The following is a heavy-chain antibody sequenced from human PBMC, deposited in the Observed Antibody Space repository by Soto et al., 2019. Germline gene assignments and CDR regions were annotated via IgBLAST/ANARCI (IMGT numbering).Heavy chain of an antibody. J-gene: IGHJ4*02. CDR2: IIPILGIA. CDR3: ASRPDPPYSSGWYVFDY. D-gene: IGHD6-19*01. CDR1: GGTFSSYT. Sequence: SVKVSCKASGGTFSSYTISWVRQAPGQGLEWMGRIIPILGIANYAQKFQGRVTITADKSTSTAYMELSSLRSEDTAVYYCASRPDPPYSSGWYVFDYWGQGTLVTVSS. V-gene: IGHV1-69*02.